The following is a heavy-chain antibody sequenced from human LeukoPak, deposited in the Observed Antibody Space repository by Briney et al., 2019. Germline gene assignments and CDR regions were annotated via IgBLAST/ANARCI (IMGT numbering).Heavy chain of an antibody. J-gene: IGHJ4*02. D-gene: IGHD2-21*02. Sequence: GGSLRLSCAASGFTFSGYTMNWVRQAPGRGLEWVSSIPSSGTYIYYADSVKGRFTISRDNAKNSLYLQMNSLRAEDTAVYYCARGQANCGGDCYPVYWGQGSLVTVSS. CDR2: IPSSGTYI. V-gene: IGHV3-21*06. CDR1: GFTFSGYT. CDR3: ARGQANCGGDCYPVY.